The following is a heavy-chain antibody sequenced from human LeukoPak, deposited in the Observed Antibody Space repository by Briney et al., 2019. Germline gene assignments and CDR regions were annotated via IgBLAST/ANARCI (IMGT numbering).Heavy chain of an antibody. CDR1: GFTVSSNE. CDR3: AKDHLPGIVVADRDY. J-gene: IGHJ4*02. V-gene: IGHV3-23*01. Sequence: GGSLRLSCAASGFTVSSNEMTWVRQAPGKGLEWVSAISGSGGTTYYADSVKGRFTISRDNSKNTLYLQITSLRAEDTGVYYCAKDHLPGIVVADRDYWGQGTLVTVSS. D-gene: IGHD6-19*01. CDR2: ISGSGGTT.